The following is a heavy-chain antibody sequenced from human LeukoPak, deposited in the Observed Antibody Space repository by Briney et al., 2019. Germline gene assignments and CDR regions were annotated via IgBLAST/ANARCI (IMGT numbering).Heavy chain of an antibody. CDR1: GFTVSSNY. CDR3: AREEYGYPNLFDY. CDR2: TYSGGST. D-gene: IGHD3-16*02. V-gene: IGHV3-66*01. Sequence: WGSLSLSCAASGFTVSSNYMSWDRQAPGQGLEGCIVTYSGGSTYYEESVKGRFTISRANSNTTQILQMNSLRAEDTAVYYCAREEYGYPNLFDYWGQGTLVTVSS. J-gene: IGHJ4*02.